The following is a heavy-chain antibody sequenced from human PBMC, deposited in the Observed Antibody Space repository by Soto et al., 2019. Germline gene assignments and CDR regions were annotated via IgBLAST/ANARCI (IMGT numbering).Heavy chain of an antibody. D-gene: IGHD6-13*01. CDR2: MNPNSGNT. J-gene: IGHJ3*02. CDR1: GYTFTSYD. CDR3: ARGIAAAGHDAFDI. Sequence: ASVKVSCKASGYTFTSYDINWVRQATGQGLEWMGWMNPNSGNTGYAQKFQGRVTMTRNTSISTAYMELSSLRSEDTAVYYCARGIAAAGHDAFDIWGQGTMVTV. V-gene: IGHV1-8*01.